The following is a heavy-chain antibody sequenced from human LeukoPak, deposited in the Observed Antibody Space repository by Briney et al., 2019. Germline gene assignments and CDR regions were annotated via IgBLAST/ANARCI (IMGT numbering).Heavy chain of an antibody. D-gene: IGHD5-24*01. CDR3: ASGGVATKYDY. J-gene: IGHJ4*02. V-gene: IGHV3-21*01. Sequence: RPGGSLRLSCAASGFTFSSYSMNWVRQTPGRGLEWVSSISSSSSYIYYADSVKGRFTISRDNAKNSLYLQMNSLRAEDTAVYYCASGGVATKYDYWGQGTLVTVSS. CDR1: GFTFSSYS. CDR2: ISSSSSYI.